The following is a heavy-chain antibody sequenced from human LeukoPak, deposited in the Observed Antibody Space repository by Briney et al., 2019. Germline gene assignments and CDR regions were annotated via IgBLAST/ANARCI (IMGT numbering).Heavy chain of an antibody. CDR1: GFTFNTYT. J-gene: IGHJ6*02. Sequence: PGGSLRLSCIASGFTFNTYTMTWVRQAPGKGLEWVSSISHSNTYIFYADSVKGRFTISRDNARKSLFLQMSSLRAEDTAVYYCTRDLMDYDVSTGLHHYYMDVWGQGTTVTVSS. CDR2: ISHSNTYI. V-gene: IGHV3-21*01. D-gene: IGHD3-9*01. CDR3: TRDLMDYDVSTGLHHYYMDV.